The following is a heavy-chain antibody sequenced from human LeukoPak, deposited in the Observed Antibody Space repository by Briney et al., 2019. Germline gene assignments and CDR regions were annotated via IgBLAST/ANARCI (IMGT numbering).Heavy chain of an antibody. D-gene: IGHD4-17*01. Sequence: PGGSLRLSCAASGFTFSSYSMNWVRQAPGRGLEWVSFISSSSDYIYYADSVKGRITISRDNARNSLYLQMNSLRAEDTAVYFCARGDLYGDYVDYWGQGTLVTVSS. V-gene: IGHV3-21*01. CDR2: ISSSSDYI. CDR3: ARGDLYGDYVDY. CDR1: GFTFSSYS. J-gene: IGHJ4*02.